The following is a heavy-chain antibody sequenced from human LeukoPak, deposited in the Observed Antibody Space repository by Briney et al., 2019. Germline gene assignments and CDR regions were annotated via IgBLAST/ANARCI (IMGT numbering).Heavy chain of an antibody. V-gene: IGHV3-30-3*01. J-gene: IGHJ3*02. D-gene: IGHD1-26*01. CDR1: IFIQRNLS. CDR3: ARRMGATPVGNAFDI. CDR2: ISYDGSNK. Sequence: GRTLSLSCAASIFIQRNLSMLGVRQAPGKGLEWMAIISYDGSNKDCADSVKGRFTISRDNSKNTLYLQVNGLRTEDTAEYYCARRMGATPVGNAFDIWGRGTMVTVSS.